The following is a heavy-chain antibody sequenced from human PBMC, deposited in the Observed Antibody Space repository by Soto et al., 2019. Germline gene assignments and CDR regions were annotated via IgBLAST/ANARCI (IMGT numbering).Heavy chain of an antibody. CDR3: ASYRGALYFDS. D-gene: IGHD4-4*01. Sequence: SETLCRTCTVSCGSVNSGDYYWRWIRQSPDKGLEWLGYVFYVGTDYNPSREGRVSMSVETSKSQFSLKLTSVTAADTAVYYCASYRGALYFDSWGQGILVTVSS. CDR2: VFYVGT. V-gene: IGHV4-61*08. CDR1: CGSVNSGDYY. J-gene: IGHJ4*02.